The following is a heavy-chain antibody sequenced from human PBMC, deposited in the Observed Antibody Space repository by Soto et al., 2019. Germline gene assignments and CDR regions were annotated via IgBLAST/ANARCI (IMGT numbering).Heavy chain of an antibody. V-gene: IGHV4-31*03. CDR2: IYYSGST. D-gene: IGHD3-10*01. J-gene: IGHJ5*02. CDR3: ARRNSGRWFDP. CDR1: GGSISSGGYY. Sequence: LALTCTVSGGSISSGGYYWSWIRQHPGKGLEWIGYIYYSGSTYYNPSLKSRVTISVDTSKNQFSLKLSSVTAADTAVYYCARRNSGRWFDPWGQGTLVTSPQ.